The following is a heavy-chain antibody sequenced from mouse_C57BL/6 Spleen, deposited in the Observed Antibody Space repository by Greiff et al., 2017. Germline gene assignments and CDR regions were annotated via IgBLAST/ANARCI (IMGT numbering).Heavy chain of an antibody. D-gene: IGHD1-1*01. CDR3: AREIDYYGRSFGYAY. J-gene: IGHJ3*01. V-gene: IGHV5-17*01. Sequence: EVKLVESGGGLVKPGGSLKLSCAASGFTFSDYGMHWVRQAPEKGLEWVAYISSGSSTIYYADTVKGRFTISRDNANNTMFLQMTSLRSEDTAMYYCAREIDYYGRSFGYAYWGQGTLVTVSA. CDR1: GFTFSDYG. CDR2: ISSGSSTI.